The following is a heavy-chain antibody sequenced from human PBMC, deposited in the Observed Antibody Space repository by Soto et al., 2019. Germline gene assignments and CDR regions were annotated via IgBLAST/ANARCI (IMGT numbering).Heavy chain of an antibody. CDR2: IYYSGST. D-gene: IGHD4-17*01. Sequence: SETLSLTCTVSGDSIISYYWSWIRQPPGKGLEWIGYIYYSGSTNYNPSLKSRVTISVDTSKNQFSLKLSSVTAADTAVYYCARDRWGDYGDYFDYWGQGTLVTVS. J-gene: IGHJ4*02. CDR1: GDSIISYY. V-gene: IGHV4-59*01. CDR3: ARDRWGDYGDYFDY.